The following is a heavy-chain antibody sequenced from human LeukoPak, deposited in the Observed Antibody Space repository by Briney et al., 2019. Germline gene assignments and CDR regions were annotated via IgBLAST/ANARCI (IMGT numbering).Heavy chain of an antibody. Sequence: GGSLRLSCAASGFAFNTFNTNWVRQAPGKGLEWVSSITSGGDYIYYADSVKGRFTTSRDNAKNSLYLQMSSLRVEDTPVYFCARDPDDYGSGSAGWFDPWGQGTLVTVSS. CDR3: ARDPDDYGSGSAGWFDP. V-gene: IGHV3-21*06. J-gene: IGHJ5*02. D-gene: IGHD3-10*01. CDR1: GFAFNTFN. CDR2: ITSGGDYI.